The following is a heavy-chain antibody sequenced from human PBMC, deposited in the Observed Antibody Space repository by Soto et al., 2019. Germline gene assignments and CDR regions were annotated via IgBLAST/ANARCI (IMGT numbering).Heavy chain of an antibody. V-gene: IGHV1-69*01. J-gene: IGHJ6*02. CDR3: APSYYDILTGYYTPDGMDV. D-gene: IGHD3-9*01. CDR1: GGTFSSYA. Sequence: QVQLVQSGAEVKKPGSSVKVSCKASGGTFSSYAISWVRQAPGQRLEWMGGIIPIFGTANYAQKFQGRVTITADESTSTAYMELSSLRSEDTAVYYCAPSYYDILTGYYTPDGMDVWGQGTTVTVSS. CDR2: IIPIFGTA.